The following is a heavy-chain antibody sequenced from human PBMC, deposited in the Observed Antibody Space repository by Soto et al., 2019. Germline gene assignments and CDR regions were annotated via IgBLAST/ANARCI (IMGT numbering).Heavy chain of an antibody. Sequence: SVKVSCKASGGTFSSCAISWVRQAPGQGLEWMGRIIPILGIANYAQKFQGRVTITADKSTSTAYMELSSLRSEDTAVYYCANSVNYYYYMDVWGKGTTVTVSS. CDR2: IIPILGIA. CDR1: GGTFSSCA. CDR3: ANSVNYYYYMDV. V-gene: IGHV1-69*04. J-gene: IGHJ6*03. D-gene: IGHD3-10*01.